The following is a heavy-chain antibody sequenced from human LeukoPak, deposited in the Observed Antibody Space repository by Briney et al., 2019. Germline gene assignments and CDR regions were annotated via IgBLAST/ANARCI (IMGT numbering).Heavy chain of an antibody. CDR2: INPNSGGT. V-gene: IGHV1-2*02. CDR1: GYTFTGYY. D-gene: IGHD3-10*01. CDR3: ARVWFGEWNWFDP. Sequence: ASVKVSCKASGYTFTGYYMHWVRQAPGQGLEWMGWINPNSGGTNYAQKFQGRVTMTRDTSISTAYMELSRLRSDDTAVYYCARVWFGEWNWFDPWGQGTLVTASS. J-gene: IGHJ5*02.